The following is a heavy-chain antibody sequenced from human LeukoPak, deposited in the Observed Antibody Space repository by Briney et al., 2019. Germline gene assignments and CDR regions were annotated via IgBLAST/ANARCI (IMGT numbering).Heavy chain of an antibody. CDR3: ARVTAGRYYFDY. D-gene: IGHD1-26*01. Sequence: PGRSLRLSCAASGFTFSSYAMHWVRQAPGKGLEWVAVISYDGSNKYYADSVKGRFTISRDNSKNTLYLQMNSLRAEDTAVYYCARVTAGRYYFDYWGQGTLVTVSS. J-gene: IGHJ4*02. CDR2: ISYDGSNK. V-gene: IGHV3-30-3*01. CDR1: GFTFSSYA.